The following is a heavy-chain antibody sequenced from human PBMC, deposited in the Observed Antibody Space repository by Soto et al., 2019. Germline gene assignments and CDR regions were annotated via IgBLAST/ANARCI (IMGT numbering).Heavy chain of an antibody. J-gene: IGHJ4*02. CDR3: ARGAETGYSGVDY. CDR2: ISSSGTTM. CDR1: GFTFSSYS. V-gene: IGHV3-48*01. D-gene: IGHD6-25*01. Sequence: EVQLVESGGGLVQPGGSLRLSCAASGFTFSSYSMNWFRQAPGKGLEWVSYISSSGTTMYYADSVKGLFTISRDSAKNSLSLQMNSLRAEDTAVYYCARGAETGYSGVDYWGQGTLVTVSS.